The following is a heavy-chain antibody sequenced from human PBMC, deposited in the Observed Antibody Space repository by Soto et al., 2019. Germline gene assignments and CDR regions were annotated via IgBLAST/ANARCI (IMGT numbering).Heavy chain of an antibody. CDR2: INKSGGSR. V-gene: IGHV3-23*01. CDR1: GFTFNTFA. CDR3: AKGAEMPTIPFDY. J-gene: IGHJ4*02. D-gene: IGHD1-1*01. Sequence: EVLLLESGGGLVPRGGSLRLSCEASGFTFNTFAMSWVRQAPGRGLEWVSRINKSGGSRYYPDSVRGRFTVSRDNSKNTLFLQINSLRDEDTAIYYCAKGAEMPTIPFDYWGQGALVTVSS.